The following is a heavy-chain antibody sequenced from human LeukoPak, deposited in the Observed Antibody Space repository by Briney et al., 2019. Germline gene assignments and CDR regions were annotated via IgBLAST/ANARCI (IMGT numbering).Heavy chain of an antibody. CDR3: ARGGVTLGY. V-gene: IGHV4-59*01. CDR2: IYYSGST. Sequence: SETLSLTCTVSGGSISSYYWSWIRQPPGKGLEWIGYIYYSGSTNYNPSLKSRVTISVDTSQNQFSLKLSPVTAADTAVYYCARGGVTLGYWGQGTLVTVSS. D-gene: IGHD4-23*01. J-gene: IGHJ4*02. CDR1: GGSISSYY.